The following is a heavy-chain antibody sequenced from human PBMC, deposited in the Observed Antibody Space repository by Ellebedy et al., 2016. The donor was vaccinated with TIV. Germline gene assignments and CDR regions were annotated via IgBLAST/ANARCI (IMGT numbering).Heavy chain of an antibody. D-gene: IGHD6-19*01. Sequence: ASVKVSXKASGYTFTSYEISWVRQATGQGLEWMGLMNPDSGHTAYAQRFQGRLTMTRDTSISTAYMEVSSLRSEDTAVYYCARGWDSSGWPDYWGQGTLVTVSS. CDR3: ARGWDSSGWPDY. CDR1: GYTFTSYE. J-gene: IGHJ4*02. V-gene: IGHV1-8*01. CDR2: MNPDSGHT.